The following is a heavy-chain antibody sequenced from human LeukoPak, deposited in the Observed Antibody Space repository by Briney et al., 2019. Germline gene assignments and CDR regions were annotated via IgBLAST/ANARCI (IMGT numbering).Heavy chain of an antibody. CDR2: ISGSGGST. J-gene: IGHJ3*02. CDR3: AKRFARYHNIVVVPAAIWFPFDT. Sequence: GGSLRLSCAASGFTFSSYAMSWVRQAPGKGLEWVSAISGSGGSTYYADSVKGRFTISRDNSKNTLYLQMNSLRAEDTAVYYCAKRFARYHNIVVVPAAIWFPFDTWGQGTMVTVSS. D-gene: IGHD2-2*01. CDR1: GFTFSSYA. V-gene: IGHV3-23*01.